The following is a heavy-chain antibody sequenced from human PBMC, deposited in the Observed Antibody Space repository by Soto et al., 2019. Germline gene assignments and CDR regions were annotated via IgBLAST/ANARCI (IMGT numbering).Heavy chain of an antibody. CDR3: VRRVSGNYDS. CDR1: GFTFSSYD. CDR2: ISSNGGTT. J-gene: IGHJ5*01. D-gene: IGHD1-7*01. Sequence: EVQLAESGGGMVQPGGSLRLSCVASGFTFSSYDMHWVRQAPGKGLEYVSSISSNGGTTYYGNSVKGRFTISRDNSKNTLYIQMGSLSAEDMAVYYGVRRVSGNYDSWGQGTLVTVSS. V-gene: IGHV3-64*01.